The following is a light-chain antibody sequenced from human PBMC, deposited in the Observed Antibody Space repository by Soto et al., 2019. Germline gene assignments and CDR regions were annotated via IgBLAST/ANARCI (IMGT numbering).Light chain of an antibody. CDR1: ESVGTF. J-gene: IGKJ5*01. CDR3: QQYNNWPIT. Sequence: EVVLTQSPATLSLSPGERATLSCRASESVGTFFAWYQQKPGHAPRLLIYGASNRATGIPDRFSGSGSGTDFTLTISRLEPEDFAVYYCQQYNNWPITFGQGTRLEIK. CDR2: GAS. V-gene: IGKV3D-15*01.